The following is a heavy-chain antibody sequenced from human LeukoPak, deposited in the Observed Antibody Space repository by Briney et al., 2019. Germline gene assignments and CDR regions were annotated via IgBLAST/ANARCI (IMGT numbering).Heavy chain of an antibody. V-gene: IGHV4-61*01. J-gene: IGHJ3*02. D-gene: IGHD6-13*01. CDR1: GGSVSSGSYY. CDR3: ARDPQCSSSSDAFDI. CDR2: IYYSGST. Sequence: SSETLSLTCTVSGGSVSSGSYYWSWIRQPPGKALEWIGYIYYSGSTNYNPSLMSRVTISVDTSKNQFSLKLSSVTAADTAVYFCARDPQCSSSSDAFDIWGQGTMVTVSS.